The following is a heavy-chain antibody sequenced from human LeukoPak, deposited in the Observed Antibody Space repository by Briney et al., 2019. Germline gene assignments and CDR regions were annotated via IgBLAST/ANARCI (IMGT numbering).Heavy chain of an antibody. J-gene: IGHJ4*02. V-gene: IGHV3-9*01. CDR3: AKDFQPHITMIVEW. Sequence: GGSLRLSCAASGFTFDDYAMHWVRQAPGKGLEWVSGISWNSGSIGYADSVKGRFTISRDNAKNSLYLQLNSLRAEDTALYYCAKDFQPHITMIVEWGGQGTLVTVSS. CDR1: GFTFDDYA. CDR2: ISWNSGSI. D-gene: IGHD3-22*01.